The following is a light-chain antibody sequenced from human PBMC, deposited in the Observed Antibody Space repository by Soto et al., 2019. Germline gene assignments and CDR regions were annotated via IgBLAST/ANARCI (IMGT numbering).Light chain of an antibody. CDR3: QQSHTTPLFT. J-gene: IGKJ3*01. V-gene: IGKV1-39*01. Sequence: DIQMTQSPSSLSASVGERVTITCRASQSISNHLNWYQRKPGQAPKLLIYAASSLQSGVPSRFSGCGSGTDFTLTISSLQPEDFATYYCQQSHTTPLFTFGPGTKVDLK. CDR1: QSISNH. CDR2: AAS.